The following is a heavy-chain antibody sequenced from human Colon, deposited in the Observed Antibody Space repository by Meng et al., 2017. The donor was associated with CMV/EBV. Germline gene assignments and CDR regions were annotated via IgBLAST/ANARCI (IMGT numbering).Heavy chain of an antibody. CDR2: ISSSSSYI. J-gene: IGHJ4*02. CDR3: AGGVGATTDY. Sequence: GESLKISCAASGFTLSSYSMNWVRQAPGKGLEWVSSISSSSSYIYYADSVKGRFTISRDNAKNSLYLQMNSLRAEDTAVYYCAGGVGATTDYWGQGTLVTVSS. CDR1: GFTLSSYS. D-gene: IGHD1-26*01. V-gene: IGHV3-21*01.